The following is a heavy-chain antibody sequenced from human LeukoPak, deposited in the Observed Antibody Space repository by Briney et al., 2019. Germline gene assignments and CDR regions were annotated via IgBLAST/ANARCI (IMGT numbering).Heavy chain of an antibody. D-gene: IGHD3-10*01. Sequence: GGSLRLSCAASGFTFSTYAMSWVRQAPGKGLEWVSAISGSGGSTFYADSVKGRFTISRDNAKNSLYLQMNSLRAEDTALYHCARGGRLLWFGEWAFDIWGQGTMVTVSS. CDR1: GFTFSTYA. J-gene: IGHJ3*02. CDR2: ISGSGGST. CDR3: ARGGRLLWFGEWAFDI. V-gene: IGHV3-23*01.